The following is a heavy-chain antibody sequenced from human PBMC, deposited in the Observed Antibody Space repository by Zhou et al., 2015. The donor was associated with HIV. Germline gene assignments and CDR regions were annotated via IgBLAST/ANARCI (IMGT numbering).Heavy chain of an antibody. V-gene: IGHV3-30*18. CDR2: ISYDGSNK. D-gene: IGHD3-22*01. Sequence: QVQLVESGGGVVQPGRSLRLSCAASGFTFSSYGMHWVRQAPGKGLEWVAVISYDGSNKNYADSVKGRFTISRDNSKNTLYLQMNSLRAEDTAVYYCAKDLYDSSGYSWYYYYYGMDVWGQGTTVTVSS. J-gene: IGHJ6*02. CDR1: GFTFSSYG. CDR3: AKDLYDSSGYSWYYYYYGMDV.